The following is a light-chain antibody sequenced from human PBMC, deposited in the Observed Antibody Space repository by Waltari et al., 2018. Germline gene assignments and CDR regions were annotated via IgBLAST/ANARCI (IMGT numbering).Light chain of an antibody. CDR2: DTN. V-gene: IGLV7-46*01. CDR1: TGPVPSGQW. CDR3: SLSYSDGQVI. J-gene: IGLJ2*01. Sequence: QAVVTQGPSLTVSPGGTVTLTCGSSTGPVPSGQWPYWFQQKPGRATRTLICDTNNRMSWAPARFSGSLLGGRAALTLSGAQPEDEAEYYCSLSYSDGQVIFGGGTKLTVL.